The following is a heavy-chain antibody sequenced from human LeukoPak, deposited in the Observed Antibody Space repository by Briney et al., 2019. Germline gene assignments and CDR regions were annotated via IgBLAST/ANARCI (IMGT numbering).Heavy chain of an antibody. CDR3: ARHKVQRWLQSPFDY. CDR2: INHSGST. CDR1: GGSFSGYY. D-gene: IGHD5-24*01. V-gene: IGHV4-34*01. J-gene: IGHJ4*02. Sequence: SETLSLTRAVYGGSFSGYYWSWIRQPPGKGLEWIGEINHSGSTNYNPSLKSRVTISVDTSKNQFSLKLSSVTAADTAVYYCARHKVQRWLQSPFDYWGQGTLVTVSS.